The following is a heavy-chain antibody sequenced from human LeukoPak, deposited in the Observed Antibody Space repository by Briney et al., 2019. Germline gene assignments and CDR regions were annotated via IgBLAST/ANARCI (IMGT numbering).Heavy chain of an antibody. J-gene: IGHJ4*02. CDR3: AVDIVVVPAAIPFDY. V-gene: IGHV3-53*01. Sequence: PGGSLRLSCAASGFIVSDNYMTWVRQAPGKGLEWVSIIYRGGNTYYADSVKGRFTISRDNSKNTLYLQMNSLRAEDTAVYYCAVDIVVVPAAIPFDYWGQGTLVTVSS. CDR2: IYRGGNT. D-gene: IGHD2-2*02. CDR1: GFIVSDNY.